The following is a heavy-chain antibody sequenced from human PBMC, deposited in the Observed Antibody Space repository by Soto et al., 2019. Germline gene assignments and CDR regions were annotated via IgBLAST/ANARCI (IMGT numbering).Heavy chain of an antibody. V-gene: IGHV3-15*01. CDR1: GFTFSNAW. CDR3: TYIHGYCSSTSCYTLYYYYYMDV. CDR2: IKSKTDGGTT. D-gene: IGHD2-2*02. Sequence: GGSLRLACAASGFTFSNAWMSWVRQAPGKGLEWVGRIKSKTDGGTTDYAAPVKGRFTISRDDSKNTLYLQMNSLKTEDTAVYYCTYIHGYCSSTSCYTLYYYYYMDVWGKGTTVTVSS. J-gene: IGHJ6*03.